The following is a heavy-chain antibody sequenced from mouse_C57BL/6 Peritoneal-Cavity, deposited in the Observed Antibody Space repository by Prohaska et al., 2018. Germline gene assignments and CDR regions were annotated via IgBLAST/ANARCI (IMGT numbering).Heavy chain of an antibody. CDR2: IWWVDDK. Sequence: QVTLKEFGPGILQPSQTLSLTCSFSGFSLSTFGMGVGWIRQPSGKGLEWLAHIWWVDDKYYNPALNSRLTISKDTSKNQVFLKIANVDTADTATYYCARIGRGLNYYGSLDYWGQGTTLTVSS. CDR1: GFSLSTFGMG. J-gene: IGHJ2*01. CDR3: ARIGRGLNYYGSLDY. D-gene: IGHD1-1*01. V-gene: IGHV8-8*01.